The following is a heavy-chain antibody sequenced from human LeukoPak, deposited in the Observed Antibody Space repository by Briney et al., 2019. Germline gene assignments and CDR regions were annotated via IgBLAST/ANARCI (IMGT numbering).Heavy chain of an antibody. CDR3: AANVGHSSGWYYYYYYMDV. CDR2: IRSKANSYAT. J-gene: IGHJ6*03. D-gene: IGHD6-19*01. CDR1: GFTFSGSA. Sequence: GGSLRLSCAASGFTFSGSAMHWVRQASGKGLEWVGRIRSKANSYATAYAASVKGRFTISRDDSKNTAYLQMNSLKTEDTAVYYCAANVGHSSGWYYYYYYMDVWGKGTTVTVSS. V-gene: IGHV3-73*01.